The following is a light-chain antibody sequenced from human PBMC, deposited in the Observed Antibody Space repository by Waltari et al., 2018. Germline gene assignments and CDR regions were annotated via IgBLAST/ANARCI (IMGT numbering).Light chain of an antibody. CDR3: SSYTTGSTRYV. CDR2: DVN. V-gene: IGLV2-14*03. Sequence: QSALPQPASVSGSPGQSNTLSCTGTSSDLGAYNFFSWYQKHPGKAPKVMIYDVNNRPSGVSSRFSGSKSGNTASLTISGLQAEDEADYYCSSYTTGSTRYVFGSGTKVTVL. J-gene: IGLJ1*01. CDR1: SSDLGAYNF.